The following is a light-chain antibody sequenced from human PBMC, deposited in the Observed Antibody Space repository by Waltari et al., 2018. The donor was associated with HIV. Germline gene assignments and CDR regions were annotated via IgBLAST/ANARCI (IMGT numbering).Light chain of an antibody. Sequence: DIQTTQSQSSLSASVGDRVIITCRASQAIANYLNWYQQKPGKAPKVLIYAASSLESGVPSRFSGSGFGTDFTLTITALQPEDFGTYYCQQSYSTPPYTFGPGTKLEI. J-gene: IGKJ2*01. V-gene: IGKV1-39*01. CDR2: AAS. CDR3: QQSYSTPPYT. CDR1: QAIANY.